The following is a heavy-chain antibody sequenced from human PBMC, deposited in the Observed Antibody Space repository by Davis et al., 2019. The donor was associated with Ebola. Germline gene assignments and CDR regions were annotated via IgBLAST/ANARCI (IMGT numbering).Heavy chain of an antibody. CDR1: GGSFSGYY. V-gene: IGHV4-34*01. D-gene: IGHD6-13*01. Sequence: MPGGSLRLSCAVYGGSFSGYYWSWIRQPPGKGLEWIGEINHSGSTNYNPSLKSRVTISVDTSKNQFSLKLSSVTAADTAVYYCARAYSSSSLFYWGQGTLVTVSS. J-gene: IGHJ4*02. CDR2: INHSGST. CDR3: ARAYSSSSLFY.